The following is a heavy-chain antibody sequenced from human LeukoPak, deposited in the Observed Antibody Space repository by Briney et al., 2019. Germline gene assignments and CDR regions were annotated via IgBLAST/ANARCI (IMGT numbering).Heavy chain of an antibody. CDR1: GYSFTSYW. Sequence: GESLKISCKGSGYSFTSYWIGWVRQMPGKGLEWMGIIYPGDSDTRYSPSFQGQVTISVDKSITTAYLQWSSLKASDTAIYYCARQGLSYDFLTGSVYAFDIWGQGTVVIVSS. J-gene: IGHJ3*02. CDR3: ARQGLSYDFLTGSVYAFDI. V-gene: IGHV5-51*01. CDR2: IYPGDSDT. D-gene: IGHD3-9*01.